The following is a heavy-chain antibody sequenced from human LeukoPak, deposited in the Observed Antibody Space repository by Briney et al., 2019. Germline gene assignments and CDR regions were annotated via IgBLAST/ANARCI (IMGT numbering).Heavy chain of an antibody. D-gene: IGHD3-3*01. CDR1: GFTFSSYS. J-gene: IGHJ4*02. Sequence: PGGSLRLSCAASGFTFSSYSMNWVRQAPGKGLEWVSSISSSGSTIYYADSVKGRFTISRDNAKNSLYLQMNSLRAEDTAVYYCARDGPQKITIFGVVNNPDYWGQGTLVTVSS. CDR3: ARDGPQKITIFGVVNNPDY. V-gene: IGHV3-48*04. CDR2: ISSSGSTI.